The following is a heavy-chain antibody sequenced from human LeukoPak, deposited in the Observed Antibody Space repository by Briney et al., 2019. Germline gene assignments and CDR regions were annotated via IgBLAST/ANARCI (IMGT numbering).Heavy chain of an antibody. CDR2: IYYSGST. Sequence: SETLSLTCTVSGGSISSGGYYWSWIRQHPGKGLEWIGYIYYSGSTYYNPSLKSRVTISVDTSKNQFSLKLSSVTAADTAVYYCARVFFNYFDYWGRGTLVTVSS. J-gene: IGHJ4*02. CDR1: GGSISSGGYY. V-gene: IGHV4-31*03. CDR3: ARVFFNYFDY.